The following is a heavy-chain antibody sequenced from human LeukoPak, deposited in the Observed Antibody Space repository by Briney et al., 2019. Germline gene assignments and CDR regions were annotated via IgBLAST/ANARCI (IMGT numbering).Heavy chain of an antibody. D-gene: IGHD6-13*01. V-gene: IGHV5-51*01. CDR2: IYPGDSDI. Sequence: GESLKISCKGSGYSFTSYWIGWVRQMPGKGLEWMGIIYPGDSDIRYSPSFQGQVTISADKSISTAYLQWSSLKASDTAMYYCARSFSSSWYRDAFDIWGQGTMVTVSS. J-gene: IGHJ3*02. CDR3: ARSFSSSWYRDAFDI. CDR1: GYSFTSYW.